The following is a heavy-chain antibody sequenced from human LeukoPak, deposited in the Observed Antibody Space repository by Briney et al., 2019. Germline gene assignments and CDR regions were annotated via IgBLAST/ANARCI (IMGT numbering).Heavy chain of an antibody. J-gene: IGHJ4*02. D-gene: IGHD3-10*01. CDR2: IYTSGST. CDR1: GGSISSGGYY. CDR3: ANRHPSPGSGSYAFCN. Sequence: PSETLSLTCTVSGGSISSGGYYWSWIRQPAGKGLEWIGRIYTSGSTNYNPSLKSRVTISVDTSKNQFSLKLSSVTAADTAVYYCANRHPSPGSGSYAFCNWGQGTLVTVSS. V-gene: IGHV4-61*02.